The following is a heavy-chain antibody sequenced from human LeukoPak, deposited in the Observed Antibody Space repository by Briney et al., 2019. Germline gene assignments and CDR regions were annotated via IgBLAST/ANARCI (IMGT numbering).Heavy chain of an antibody. J-gene: IGHJ6*03. CDR2: IYYSGST. Sequence: SETLSLTCTVSGGSISGYFWSWIRQPPGRGLEWLGNIYYSGSTNYNPSLKSRVTISVDTSKNQFSLKLSSVTAADTAVYFCAXVVSGSYPRQIYYYYYYMDVWGKGTTVTVSS. CDR3: AXVVSGSYPRQIYYYYYYMDV. D-gene: IGHD3-10*01. V-gene: IGHV4-59*01. CDR1: GGSISGYF.